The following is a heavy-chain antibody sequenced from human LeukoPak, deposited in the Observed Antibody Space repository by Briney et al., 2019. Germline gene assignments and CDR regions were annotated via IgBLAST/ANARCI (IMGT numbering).Heavy chain of an antibody. CDR2: ISYDGSNK. CDR3: ARSYGGYSGYFDY. CDR1: GFTFSTHW. Sequence: GGSLRLSCAASGFTFSTHWMSWVRQVPGKGLEWVAVISYDGSNKYYADSVKGRFTISRDNSKNTLYLQMNSLRAEDTAVYYCARSYGGYSGYFDYWGQGTLVTVSS. J-gene: IGHJ4*02. V-gene: IGHV3-30*03. D-gene: IGHD5-12*01.